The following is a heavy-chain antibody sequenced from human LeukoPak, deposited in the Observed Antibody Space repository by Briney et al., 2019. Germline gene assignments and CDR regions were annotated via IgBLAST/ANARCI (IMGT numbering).Heavy chain of an antibody. Sequence: SETLSLTCTVSGYSISSAYYWGWIRQPPGKGLEWIGSIYHRGSTYYNPSLKSRVTISVDTSKNQFSLKLSSVTAADTAVYYCARVEMPTTNFDYWGQGTLVTVSS. V-gene: IGHV4-38-2*02. CDR1: GYSISSAYY. CDR3: ARVEMPTTNFDY. CDR2: IYHRGST. D-gene: IGHD5-24*01. J-gene: IGHJ4*02.